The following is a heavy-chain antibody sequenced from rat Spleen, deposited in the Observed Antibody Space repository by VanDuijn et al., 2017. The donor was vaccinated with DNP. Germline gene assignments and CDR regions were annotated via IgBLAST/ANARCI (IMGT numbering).Heavy chain of an antibody. Sequence: EVQLVESGGGLVQPGRSLKLSCAASGFTFSNYDMAWVRQAPTKGLEWVASISPSAGSTYYRDSVKGRFTVSRDNAKGSLYLQMDSLRSEDTATYYCAIWEGDHFDYWGQGVMVTVSS. D-gene: IGHD1-11*01. J-gene: IGHJ2*01. CDR2: ISPSAGST. CDR3: AIWEGDHFDY. CDR1: GFTFSNYD. V-gene: IGHV5-25*01.